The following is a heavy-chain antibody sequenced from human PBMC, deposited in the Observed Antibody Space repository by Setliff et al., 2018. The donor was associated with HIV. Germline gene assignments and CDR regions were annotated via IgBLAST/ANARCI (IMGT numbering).Heavy chain of an antibody. CDR2: IYYSGST. CDR1: GGSISNSRYY. J-gene: IGHJ3*02. Sequence: PSETLSLTCTASGGSISNSRYYWSWIRQPPGKGLEWIGNIYYSGSTYYNPSLKSRVTISVDTSKNQFSLKLLSVTAADTAVYYCRVWILRDTSDIWGQGTVVTVSS. D-gene: IGHD1-1*01. V-gene: IGHV4-39*01. CDR3: RVWILRDTSDI.